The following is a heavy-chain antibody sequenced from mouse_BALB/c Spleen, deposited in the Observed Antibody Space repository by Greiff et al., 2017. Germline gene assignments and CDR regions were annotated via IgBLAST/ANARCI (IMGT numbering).Heavy chain of an antibody. V-gene: IGHV2-2*02. CDR3: ARNKGMGYGNYYAMDY. CDR2: IWSGGST. J-gene: IGHJ4*01. CDR1: GFSLTSYG. D-gene: IGHD2-10*02. Sequence: QVQLQQSGPGLVQPSQSLSITCTVSGFSLTSYGVHWVRQSPGKGLEWLGVIWSGGSTDYNAAFISRLSISKDNSKSQVFFKMNSLQANDTAIYYCARNKGMGYGNYYAMDYWGQGTSVTVSS.